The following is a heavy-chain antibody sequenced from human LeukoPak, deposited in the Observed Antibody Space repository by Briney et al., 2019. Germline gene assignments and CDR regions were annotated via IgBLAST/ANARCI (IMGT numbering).Heavy chain of an antibody. D-gene: IGHD6-13*01. CDR1: GFTFSSYA. V-gene: IGHV3-48*04. Sequence: PGGSLRLSCAASGFTFSSYAMSWVRQAPGKGLEWVSYISNSGSTIYYADSVKGRFTISRDNAKNSLYLQMNSLRAEDTAVYYCARAQQQVGRTFDHWGQGTLVTVSS. J-gene: IGHJ4*02. CDR2: ISNSGSTI. CDR3: ARAQQQVGRTFDH.